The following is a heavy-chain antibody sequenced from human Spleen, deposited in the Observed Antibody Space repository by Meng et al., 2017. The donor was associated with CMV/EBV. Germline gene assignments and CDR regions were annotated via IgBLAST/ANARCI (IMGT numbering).Heavy chain of an antibody. CDR1: GFTFSTYA. V-gene: IGHV3-30-3*02. D-gene: IGHD3/OR15-3a*01. CDR3: AKTPPGDWFYNYGLDV. Sequence: GESLKISCAASGFTFSTYAIHWVRQAPGKGLEWVAVISYDGSNKYYADSVKGRFTISRDNSKNTLYLQMGSLRAEDSAVYYCAKTPPGDWFYNYGLDVWGQGTTVTVSS. CDR2: ISYDGSNK. J-gene: IGHJ6*02.